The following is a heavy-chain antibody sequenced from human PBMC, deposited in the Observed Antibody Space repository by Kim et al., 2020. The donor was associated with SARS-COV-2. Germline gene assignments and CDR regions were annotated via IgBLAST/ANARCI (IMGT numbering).Heavy chain of an antibody. D-gene: IGHD3-3*01. CDR3: WRARISVFGVVSTLYY. V-gene: IGHV4-31*01. Sequence: SETLSLTCTVSGCTISSGGYYWSWIRQHPGKGLEGFGYIDYSVSNYDNPSLESSATISVDPSKNQYSLKLSPLTAASTVVYYSWRARISVFGVVSTLYY. J-gene: IGHJ4*01. CDR1: GCTISSGGYY. CDR2: IDYSVSN.